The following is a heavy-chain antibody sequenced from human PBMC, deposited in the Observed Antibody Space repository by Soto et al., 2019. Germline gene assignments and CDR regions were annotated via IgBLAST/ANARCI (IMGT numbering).Heavy chain of an antibody. CDR3: ARGIVAAAGDAFDI. V-gene: IGHV3-74*01. CDR2: INSDGSST. D-gene: IGHD6-13*01. Sequence: EVQLVESGGGLVQPGGSLRLSCAASGFTFSSYWMHWVRQAPGKGLVWVSRINSDGSSTSYADSVKGRFTISRDNAKNTLYLQMNSLGAEDTAVYYCARGIVAAAGDAFDIWGQGTMVTVSS. J-gene: IGHJ3*02. CDR1: GFTFSSYW.